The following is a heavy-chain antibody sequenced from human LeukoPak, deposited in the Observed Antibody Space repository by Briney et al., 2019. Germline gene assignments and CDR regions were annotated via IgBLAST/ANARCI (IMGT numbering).Heavy chain of an antibody. CDR1: GFPFSDYY. CDR2: ISSSGDTI. D-gene: IGHD5-24*01. V-gene: IGHV3-11*01. CDR3: ARRDGYNYYFAY. J-gene: IGHJ4*02. Sequence: AGGSLRLSCAASGFPFSDYYMSWIRQAPGKGLEWVSYISSSGDTIYYADSVKGRFTISRDNAKNSVHLQMNSLRAEDTAVYYCARRDGYNYYFAYWGQGTLVTVSS.